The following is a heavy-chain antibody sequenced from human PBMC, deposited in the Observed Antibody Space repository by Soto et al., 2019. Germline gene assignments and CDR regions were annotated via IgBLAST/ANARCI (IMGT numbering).Heavy chain of an antibody. Sequence: ASVKVSCKASGYTFTGYYMHWVRQSPVQGLEWMGWINPNSGGTNYAQKFQGRVTMTRDTSISTAYMELSRLRSDDTAVYYCAVGLRYFDWFDPWGQGTLVTVSS. V-gene: IGHV1-2*02. CDR2: INPNSGGT. D-gene: IGHD3-9*01. CDR3: AVGLRYFDWFDP. J-gene: IGHJ5*02. CDR1: GYTFTGYY.